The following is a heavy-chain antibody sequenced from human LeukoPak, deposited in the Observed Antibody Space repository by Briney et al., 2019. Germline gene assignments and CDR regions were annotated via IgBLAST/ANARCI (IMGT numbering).Heavy chain of an antibody. V-gene: IGHV4-59*08. Sequence: SETLSLTCTVSVGSMSSFYWSWIRQSPRTGVEWIGYIYYSGTTNYNPSLKSRVTISVDTSKSQSSLKLSSVTAADRAIYYFARRCLRNSSWDFWGQGTLVTVSS. D-gene: IGHD6-13*01. J-gene: IGHJ4*02. CDR3: ARRCLRNSSWDF. CDR2: IYYSGTT. CDR1: VGSMSSFY.